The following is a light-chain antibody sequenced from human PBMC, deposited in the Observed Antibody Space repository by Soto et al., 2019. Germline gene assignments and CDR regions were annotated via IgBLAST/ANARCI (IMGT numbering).Light chain of an antibody. CDR2: EVN. Sequence: QSVLTQPPSASGSPGQSVTISCTGTSSDVGGYNYVSWFQHHPGKAPKLMIYEVNKRPSGVPDRFSGSKSGNTASLTVSGLQAEDEADYYCSSYAGNGAWVFGGGTKVTVL. V-gene: IGLV2-8*01. CDR3: SSYAGNGAWV. CDR1: SSDVGGYNY. J-gene: IGLJ3*02.